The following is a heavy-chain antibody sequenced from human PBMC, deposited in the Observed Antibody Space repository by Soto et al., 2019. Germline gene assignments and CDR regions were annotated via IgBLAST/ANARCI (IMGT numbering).Heavy chain of an antibody. J-gene: IGHJ5*02. D-gene: IGHD2-21*01. CDR3: ARARVRYCGTPTCLGVVNR. CDR1: GFRFSTYA. Sequence: QLLESGGGLVQPGGSLRLSCEASGFRFSTYAMNWVRQAPGKGLEWVSGLSRSGETTFYADSVKGRFTISRDNSKNTLYLQMDSLRAEDTAFYYCARARVRYCGTPTCLGVVNRWGQGTLVTVTP. V-gene: IGHV3-23*01. CDR2: LSRSGETT.